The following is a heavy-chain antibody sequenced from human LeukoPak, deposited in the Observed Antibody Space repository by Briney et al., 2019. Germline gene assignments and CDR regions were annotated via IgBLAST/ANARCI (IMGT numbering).Heavy chain of an antibody. Sequence: GGSLRLSCAASGFTFSSYNMNWVRQAPGKGLEWVSSISSSSSYIYYADSVKGRFTISRDNSKNTLYLQMNSLRAEDTAVYYCAKRHYYDSSGYNVWGQGTLVTVSS. J-gene: IGHJ4*02. V-gene: IGHV3-21*04. CDR3: AKRHYYDSSGYNV. D-gene: IGHD3-22*01. CDR2: ISSSSSYI. CDR1: GFTFSSYN.